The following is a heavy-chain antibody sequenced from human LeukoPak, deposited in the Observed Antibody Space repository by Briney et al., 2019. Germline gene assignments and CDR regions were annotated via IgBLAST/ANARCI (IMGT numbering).Heavy chain of an antibody. CDR2: IDTSDSSN. D-gene: IGHD6-13*01. Sequence: GASLNFSCKASDSSITSYRISGLRQMAGKGLGWMGRIDTSDSSNYSNPSFQGHFTISADKSISTPYLQWSSLKASDTAMYYCARRGAGSDIFDYWGQGTLVTVSS. J-gene: IGHJ4*02. CDR1: DSSITSYR. V-gene: IGHV5-10-1*01. CDR3: ARRGAGSDIFDY.